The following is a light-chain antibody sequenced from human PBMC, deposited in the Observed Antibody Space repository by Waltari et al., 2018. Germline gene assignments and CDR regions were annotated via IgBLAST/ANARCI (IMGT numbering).Light chain of an antibody. Sequence: QSVLTQPPSMSGAPGQRVTISCTGSSSNTGAGHAVHWYQVFPGTAPKLLIYGNNNRPSGVPDRFSGSKSDTSASLAIGGLQAEDEADYYCQSFDIRLSGGVVFGGGTKVTVL. J-gene: IGLJ3*02. CDR3: QSFDIRLSGGVV. CDR1: SSNTGAGHA. CDR2: GNN. V-gene: IGLV1-40*01.